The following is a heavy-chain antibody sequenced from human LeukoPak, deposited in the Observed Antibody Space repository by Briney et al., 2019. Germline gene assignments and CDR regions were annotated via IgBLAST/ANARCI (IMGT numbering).Heavy chain of an antibody. D-gene: IGHD2-15*01. CDR3: ARVACSGGSCHLGYFDL. CDR1: GFIFSSYG. J-gene: IGHJ2*01. CDR2: IWYDGSNK. V-gene: IGHV3-33*01. Sequence: GRSLRLSCAASGFIFSSYGMHWVRQAPGKGLEWVADIWYDGSNKYYADSVKGRFTISRDNFKNTLYLQMNSLRAEDTAVYYCARVACSGGSCHLGYFDLWGRGTLVTVSS.